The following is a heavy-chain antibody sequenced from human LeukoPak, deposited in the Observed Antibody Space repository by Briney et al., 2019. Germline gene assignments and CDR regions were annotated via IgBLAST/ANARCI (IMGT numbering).Heavy chain of an antibody. V-gene: IGHV3-74*01. CDR2: INSDGSST. Sequence: GGSLRLSCAASGFTFSSYWMHWVRQAPGKGLVWVSRINSDGSSTSYAYSVKGRITISRENAKNTLYLQMNSLRAEDTAVYYCARSTVPAVPFDIWGQGTMVTVSS. D-gene: IGHD2-2*01. J-gene: IGHJ3*02. CDR3: ARSTVPAVPFDI. CDR1: GFTFSSYW.